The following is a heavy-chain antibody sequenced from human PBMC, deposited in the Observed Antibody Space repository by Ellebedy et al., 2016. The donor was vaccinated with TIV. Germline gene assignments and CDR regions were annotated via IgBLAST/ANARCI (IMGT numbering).Heavy chain of an antibody. CDR1: GYTFTGYY. CDR2: INPNSGGT. J-gene: IGHJ4*02. V-gene: IGHV1-2*02. D-gene: IGHD6-13*01. Sequence: ASVKVSCKASGYTFTGYYMHWVRQAPGQGLEWMGWINPNSGGTNYAQKFQGRVTMTRDTSISTVYMELSRLRSEDTAVYYCARDDSFSGTAVYWGQGTLVTVSS. CDR3: ARDDSFSGTAVY.